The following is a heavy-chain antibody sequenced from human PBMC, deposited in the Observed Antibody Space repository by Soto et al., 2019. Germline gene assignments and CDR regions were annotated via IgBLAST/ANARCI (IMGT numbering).Heavy chain of an antibody. J-gene: IGHJ5*02. CDR2: ISAYNGNT. CDR3: ARDPLLTPLPYSYGYFDVLIWFDP. D-gene: IGHD5-18*01. CDR1: GYTFTSYG. V-gene: IGHV1-18*01. Sequence: ASVKVSCKASGYTFTSYGISWVRQAPGQGLEWVGWISAYNGNTNYAQKIRGIVTMTTDTSTSTAYMELRSLRSDDTAVYYCARDPLLTPLPYSYGYFDVLIWFDPWGQGTLVTVSS.